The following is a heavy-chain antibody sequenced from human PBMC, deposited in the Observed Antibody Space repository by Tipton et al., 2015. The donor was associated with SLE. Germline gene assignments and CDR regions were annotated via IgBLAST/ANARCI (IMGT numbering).Heavy chain of an antibody. CDR2: VFYSGST. D-gene: IGHD5-24*01. CDR3: ARVFRHGYNYPSTRFDY. CDR1: GGSIGYYY. J-gene: IGHJ4*02. V-gene: IGHV4-59*01. Sequence: TLSFTCSVSGGSIGYYYWNWIRQPPGKGLEWIGYVFYSGSTNYNPSFRGRVTMSVDTSKNQFSLKMTSVSAADTAMYYCARVFRHGYNYPSTRFDYWGQGTLVTVSS.